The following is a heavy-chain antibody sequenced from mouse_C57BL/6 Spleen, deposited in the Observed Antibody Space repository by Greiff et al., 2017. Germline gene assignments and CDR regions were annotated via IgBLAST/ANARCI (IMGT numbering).Heavy chain of an antibody. CDR2: IRNKANGYTT. V-gene: IGHV7-3*01. Sequence: EVMLVESGGGLVQPGGSLSLSCAASGFTFTDYYMSWVRQPPGKALEWLGFIRNKANGYTTEYSASVKGRFTISRDNSQSILYLQMNALRAEDSATYDCARFPNYYGSSPGYFDVWGTGTTVTVSS. J-gene: IGHJ1*03. CDR3: ARFPNYYGSSPGYFDV. D-gene: IGHD1-1*01. CDR1: GFTFTDYY.